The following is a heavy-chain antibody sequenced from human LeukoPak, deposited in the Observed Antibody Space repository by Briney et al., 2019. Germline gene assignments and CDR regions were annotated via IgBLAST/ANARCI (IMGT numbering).Heavy chain of an antibody. Sequence: GGSLRLSCAASGFTLSSYGMHWVRQAPGKGLEWVAVISYDGSNKYYADSVKGRFTISRDNSKNTLYLQMNSLRAEDTAVYYCATPPTVTRNYWGQGTLVTVSS. V-gene: IGHV3-30*03. D-gene: IGHD4-17*01. CDR1: GFTLSSYG. CDR3: ATPPTVTRNY. J-gene: IGHJ4*02. CDR2: ISYDGSNK.